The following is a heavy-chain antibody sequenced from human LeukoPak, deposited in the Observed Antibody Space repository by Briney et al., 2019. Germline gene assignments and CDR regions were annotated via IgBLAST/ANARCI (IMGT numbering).Heavy chain of an antibody. Sequence: ASVNVSCKASGYTFTGYYMHWVRQAPGQGLEWMGWINPNSGGTNYAQKFQGRVTMTRDTSISTAYMELSRLRSDDTAVYYCARVHGDYTYYYGMDVWGQGTTVTVSS. D-gene: IGHD4-17*01. V-gene: IGHV1-2*02. J-gene: IGHJ6*02. CDR3: ARVHGDYTYYYGMDV. CDR2: INPNSGGT. CDR1: GYTFTGYY.